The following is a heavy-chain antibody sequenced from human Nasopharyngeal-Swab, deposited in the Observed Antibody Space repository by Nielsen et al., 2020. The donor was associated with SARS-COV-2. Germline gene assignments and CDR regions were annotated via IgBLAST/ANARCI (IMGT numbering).Heavy chain of an antibody. D-gene: IGHD6-13*01. Sequence: WIRQPPGKGLEWIGSIDYRGSIYYNLSLKSRVTISVDTSRNQFSLKLSSVTAADTAVYYCARWRIAAAGNNWFDPWGQGTLVTVSS. CDR2: IDYRGSI. V-gene: IGHV4-39*01. CDR3: ARWRIAAAGNNWFDP. J-gene: IGHJ5*02.